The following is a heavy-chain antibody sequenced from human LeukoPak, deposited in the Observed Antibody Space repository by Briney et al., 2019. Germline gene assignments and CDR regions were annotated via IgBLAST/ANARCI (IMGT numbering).Heavy chain of an antibody. D-gene: IGHD6-13*01. CDR1: GGTFSSYA. V-gene: IGHV1-69*06. Sequence: ASVKLSCTASGGTFSSYAISWMRQAPGQGLEWMGGIIPIFGTANYAQKFQGRVPITADKSTSTAYMELSNLRSEDTAVYYCARVGRGIAAAFDYWGQGTLVTVSS. CDR3: ARVGRGIAAAFDY. CDR2: IIPIFGTA. J-gene: IGHJ4*02.